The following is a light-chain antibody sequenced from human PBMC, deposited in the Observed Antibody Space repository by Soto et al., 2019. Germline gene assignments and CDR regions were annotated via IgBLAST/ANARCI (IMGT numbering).Light chain of an antibody. CDR3: SSYTSTNTRRV. V-gene: IGLV2-14*01. CDR2: DVN. Sequence: QSALTQPASVSGSPGQSITISCTGASSDIGGYNYVSWYQQHPGKAPKLMIYDVNNRPSGVSNRFSGSKSGNTASLTISGLQAEDEADYYCSSYTSTNTRRVFGGGTKVTVL. CDR1: SSDIGGYNY. J-gene: IGLJ3*02.